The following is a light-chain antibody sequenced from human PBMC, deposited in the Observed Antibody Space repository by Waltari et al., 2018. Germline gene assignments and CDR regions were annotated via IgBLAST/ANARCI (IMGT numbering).Light chain of an antibody. Sequence: QSALTQPRSVSGSPGQSVTISCTGTSSDVGGYNYVSWYQQHPGKAPKLMIYDVSKRPSGVPDRFSGSKSGNTAALTISGLHAEDEADYYCCSYAGSYRGVFGGGTKLTGL. V-gene: IGLV2-11*01. CDR3: CSYAGSYRGV. CDR1: SSDVGGYNY. CDR2: DVS. J-gene: IGLJ2*01.